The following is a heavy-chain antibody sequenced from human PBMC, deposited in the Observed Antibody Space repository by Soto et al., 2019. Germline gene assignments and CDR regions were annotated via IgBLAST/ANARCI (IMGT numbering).Heavy chain of an antibody. CDR2: ISGSGGTT. Sequence: EVQLQESGGGLVQPGGSLRLSCAASGFSFTTYAMSWVRQAPGKGLEWVSGISGSGGTTYYADSVKGRFTISRDSLKNTLYLHMSSLRAEDTAFYFCAKEGLNDYGDFRGQGTLVTVSS. V-gene: IGHV3-23*01. J-gene: IGHJ4*02. D-gene: IGHD3-22*01. CDR1: GFSFTTYA. CDR3: AKEGLNDYGDF.